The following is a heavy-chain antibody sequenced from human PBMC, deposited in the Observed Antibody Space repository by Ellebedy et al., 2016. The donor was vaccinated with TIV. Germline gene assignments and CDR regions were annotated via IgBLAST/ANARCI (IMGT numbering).Heavy chain of an antibody. D-gene: IGHD3-22*01. J-gene: IGHJ4*02. CDR3: AKGSSSGFNYDRVGFEY. V-gene: IGHV3-23*01. Sequence: GGSLRLSCAASGFTFSSFAMHWVRQPPGKGLEWLSVISADGRTISQADSVKGRFTITRDNSKNTLYAQMNRLTTEDTAVYYCAKGSSSGFNYDRVGFEYWGQGTLVTVSS. CDR1: GFTFSSFA. CDR2: ISADGRTI.